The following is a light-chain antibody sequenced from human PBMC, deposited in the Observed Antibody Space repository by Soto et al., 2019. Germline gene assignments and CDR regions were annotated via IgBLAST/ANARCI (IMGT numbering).Light chain of an antibody. J-gene: IGKJ1*01. CDR2: GAS. CDR1: QTINNN. Sequence: ETVMTQSPATLSVSPGEGATLSCRASQTINNNLAWYQQNPGQAPSLLIYGASRRATGVPARFSGSGSGTEFTLTISSLQSEDFAVYYCQHYKNGPRFGQGTKVDVK. V-gene: IGKV3-15*01. CDR3: QHYKNGPR.